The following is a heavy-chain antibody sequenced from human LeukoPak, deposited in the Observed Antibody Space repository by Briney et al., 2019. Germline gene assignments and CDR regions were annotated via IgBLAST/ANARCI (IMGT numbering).Heavy chain of an antibody. CDR2: ISGSGGST. Sequence: PGGSLRLSCAASGFTFSSYAMSWVRQAPGKGLEWVSAISGSGGSTYYADSVKGRFTISRDNSKNTLHLQMNSLRAEDTAVYYCAKDLEDYNWFDPWGQGTLVTVSS. J-gene: IGHJ5*02. CDR1: GFTFSSYA. V-gene: IGHV3-23*01. CDR3: AKDLEDYNWFDP. D-gene: IGHD3/OR15-3a*01.